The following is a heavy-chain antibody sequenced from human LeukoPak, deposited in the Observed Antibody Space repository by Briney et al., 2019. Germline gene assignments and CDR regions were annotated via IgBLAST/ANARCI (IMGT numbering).Heavy chain of an antibody. D-gene: IGHD6-19*01. CDR1: GFTFDDYG. CDR2: INWNGGST. CDR3: ARGAVDAGIAVAGRMYYYYYYMDV. Sequence: GGSLRLSCAASGFTFDDYGMSWVRQAPGKGLEWVSGINWNGGSTGYADSVKGRFTISRDNAKNSLYLQMNSLRAEDTALYYCARGAVDAGIAVAGRMYYYYYYMDVWGKGTTVTVSS. J-gene: IGHJ6*03. V-gene: IGHV3-20*04.